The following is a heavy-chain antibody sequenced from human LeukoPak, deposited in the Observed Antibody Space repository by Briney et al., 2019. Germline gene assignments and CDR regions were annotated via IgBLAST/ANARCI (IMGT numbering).Heavy chain of an antibody. CDR3: ATPLLTTVPH. Sequence: GGSLRFSGAASGFTFSDYYMSWIRQAPGKGLEWVSYISSSGLTIYYADSVKGRFTISRDNTKNSLYLQMNSLRAGDTAVYYCATPLLTTVPHWGQGTLVTVSS. CDR1: GFTFSDYY. CDR2: ISSSGLTI. V-gene: IGHV3-11*01. D-gene: IGHD4-17*01. J-gene: IGHJ4*02.